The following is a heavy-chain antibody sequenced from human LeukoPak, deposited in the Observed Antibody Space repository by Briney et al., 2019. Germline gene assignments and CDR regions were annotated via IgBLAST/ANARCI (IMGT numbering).Heavy chain of an antibody. D-gene: IGHD1-26*01. V-gene: IGHV4-34*01. Sequence: SETLSLTCAVYGGSFSGYYWSWIRQPPGKGLEWIGEINHSGSTNYNPSLKSRVTISVDTSKNQFSLKLSSVTAAGTAVYYCAREEWELLQAFDIWGQGTMVTVSS. CDR1: GGSFSGYY. J-gene: IGHJ3*02. CDR3: AREEWELLQAFDI. CDR2: INHSGST.